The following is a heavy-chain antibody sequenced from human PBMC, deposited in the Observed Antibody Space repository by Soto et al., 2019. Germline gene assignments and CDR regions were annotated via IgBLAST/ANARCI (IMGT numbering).Heavy chain of an antibody. Sequence: QVQLQESGPGLVKPSQTLSLTCTVSGGSISSGGYYWSWIRQHPGKGLEWIGYIYYSGSTYYNPSLKSRVTISVDTSKNQFSLKLSSVTAADTAVYYCASKRGMVRGVMSYYYYYMDVWGKGTTVTVSS. CDR3: ASKRGMVRGVMSYYYYYMDV. V-gene: IGHV4-31*03. CDR1: GGSISSGGYY. J-gene: IGHJ6*03. D-gene: IGHD3-10*01. CDR2: IYYSGST.